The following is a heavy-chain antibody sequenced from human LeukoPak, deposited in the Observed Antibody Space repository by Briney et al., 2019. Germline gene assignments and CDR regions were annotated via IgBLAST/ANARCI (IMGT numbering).Heavy chain of an antibody. Sequence: PSETLSLTCTVSGGSISSYYWSWIRQPPGKGLEWIGYIYYSGSTYYNPSLKSRVTISVDTSKNQFSLKLSSVTAADTAVYYCARGSGYSYGYDAFDIWGQGTMVTVSS. CDR3: ARGSGYSYGYDAFDI. CDR1: GGSISSYY. CDR2: IYYSGST. D-gene: IGHD5-18*01. V-gene: IGHV4-59*01. J-gene: IGHJ3*02.